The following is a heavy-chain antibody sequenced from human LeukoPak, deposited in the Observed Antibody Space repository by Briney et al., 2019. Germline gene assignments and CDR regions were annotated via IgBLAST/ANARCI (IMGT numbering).Heavy chain of an antibody. J-gene: IGHJ6*03. CDR3: ARERGSGYDILTGYHYYYYMDV. CDR1: GFTVSRNY. Sequence: GGSLRLSCAASGFTVSRNYMNWVRQAPGKGLEWVSIIYSGGRTYYADSVKGRFTISRDNSKNILYLQMNSLRAEDTAVYYCARERGSGYDILTGYHYYYYMDVWGKGTTVTVSS. D-gene: IGHD3-9*01. V-gene: IGHV3-53*01. CDR2: IYSGGRT.